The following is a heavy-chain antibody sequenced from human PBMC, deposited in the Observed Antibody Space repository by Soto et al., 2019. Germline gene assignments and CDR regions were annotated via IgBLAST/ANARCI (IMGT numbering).Heavy chain of an antibody. V-gene: IGHV1-3*01. CDR1: GYTFTTYA. J-gene: IGHJ4*02. CDR3: ARGASYYYDSSGYYLSLFDY. CDR2: INAGNGNT. Sequence: ASVKVSCKASGYTFTTYAMHWVRQAPGQRLEWMGWINAGNGNTKYSQKFQGRVTITRDTSASTAYMELSSLRSEDTAVYYCARGASYYYDSSGYYLSLFDYWGQGTLVTVSS. D-gene: IGHD3-22*01.